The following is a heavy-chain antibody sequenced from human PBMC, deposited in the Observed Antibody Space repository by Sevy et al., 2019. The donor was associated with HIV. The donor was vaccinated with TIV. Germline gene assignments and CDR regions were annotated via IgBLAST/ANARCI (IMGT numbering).Heavy chain of an antibody. CDR1: GFTFSSYW. Sequence: GGSLRLSCAGSGFTFSSYWMSWVRQAPGKGLEWVANINQDGSGRNYGDSVKGRFTISRDNAKNSLYLQMNSLRAEDTAVYYCARDPFSKADYWGQGTLVTVSS. J-gene: IGHJ4*02. D-gene: IGHD4-4*01. CDR2: INQDGSGR. V-gene: IGHV3-7*01. CDR3: ARDPFSKADY.